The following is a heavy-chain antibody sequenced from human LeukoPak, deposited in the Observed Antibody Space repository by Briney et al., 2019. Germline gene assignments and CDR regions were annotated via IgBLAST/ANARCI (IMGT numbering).Heavy chain of an antibody. CDR2: IFGSGGSP. Sequence: GGPLRFSCEASGFTFGSHAMYWVRQAPGEGLEWVAGIFGSGGSPHYADPVKGRFTISRDNSRNTVYLQINSLRAEDTAVYYCGKTTVGYSSGQKPAWPVDYWGQGTLVTVSS. J-gene: IGHJ4*02. V-gene: IGHV3-23*01. CDR3: GKTTVGYSSGQKPAWPVDY. CDR1: GFTFGSHA. D-gene: IGHD5-18*01.